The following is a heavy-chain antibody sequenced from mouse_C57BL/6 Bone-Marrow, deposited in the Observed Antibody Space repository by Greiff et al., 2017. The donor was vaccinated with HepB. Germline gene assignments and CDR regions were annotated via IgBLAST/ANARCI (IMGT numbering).Heavy chain of an antibody. D-gene: IGHD1-1*01. CDR3: ARRVYYYDDY. CDR1: GYTFTSYW. J-gene: IGHJ2*01. Sequence: QVQLKQSGAELVKPGASVKMSCKASGYTFTSYWITWVKQRPGQGLEWIGDIYPGSGSTNYNEKFKSKATLTVDTSSSTAYMQLSSLTSEDSAVYYCARRVYYYDDYWGQGTTLTVSS. V-gene: IGHV1-55*01. CDR2: IYPGSGST.